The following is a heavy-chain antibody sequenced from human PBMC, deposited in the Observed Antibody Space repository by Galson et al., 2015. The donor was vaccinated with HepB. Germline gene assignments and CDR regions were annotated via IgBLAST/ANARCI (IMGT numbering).Heavy chain of an antibody. Sequence: SLRLSCAASGFTFNNAWMNWVRQAPGKGLEWVSYISSTSSTIYYADSVKGRFTISRDNAKNSLNLQMNSLRAEDTAVYYCTSAQWLRAFDIWGQGTMVTVSS. V-gene: IGHV3-48*04. CDR2: ISSTSSTI. CDR3: TSAQWLRAFDI. J-gene: IGHJ3*02. CDR1: GFTFNNAW. D-gene: IGHD6-19*01.